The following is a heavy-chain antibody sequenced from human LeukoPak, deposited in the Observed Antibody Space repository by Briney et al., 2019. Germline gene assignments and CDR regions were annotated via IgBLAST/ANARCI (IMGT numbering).Heavy chain of an antibody. CDR1: GYSISSGYY. D-gene: IGHD4-23*01. Sequence: ASETLSLTCAVSGYSISSGYYWGWIRQPPGKGLDWIASMYHSGSTYYNPSLKSRVTISVDTSKNQFSLRLSSVTAADTAVYYCAKQGPTVVTHFDTWGQGTLVTVSS. J-gene: IGHJ4*02. CDR2: MYHSGST. CDR3: AKQGPTVVTHFDT. V-gene: IGHV4-38-2*01.